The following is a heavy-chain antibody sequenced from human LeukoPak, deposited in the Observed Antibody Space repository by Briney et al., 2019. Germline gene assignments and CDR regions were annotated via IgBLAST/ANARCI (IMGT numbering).Heavy chain of an antibody. CDR1: GFSFTNFW. Sequence: GGSLRLSCAVSGFSFTNFWMSWVRQAPGRGLEWVANIHPEGNEKYHVESVKGRFTISRDNTKNLLFLQMNGLRVEDTAVYYCARGDAFSGDHWGQGTLVTVSP. J-gene: IGHJ4*02. V-gene: IGHV3-7*04. CDR2: IHPEGNEK. CDR3: ARGDAFSGDH.